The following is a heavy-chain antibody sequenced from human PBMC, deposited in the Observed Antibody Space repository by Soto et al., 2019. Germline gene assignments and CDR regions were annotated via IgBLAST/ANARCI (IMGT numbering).Heavy chain of an antibody. Sequence: TGGSLRLCCLVSGFTVNTNYMYWVRQAPGRGLEWVSAMYSGGDIHYADSVKGRFTISRDTSENTLYLRMDKLRVEDTAVYFCVSRIPSWVFVYWGQGTLVTVSS. CDR2: MYSGGDI. CDR1: GFTVNTNY. J-gene: IGHJ4*01. D-gene: IGHD3-16*01. V-gene: IGHV3-53*01. CDR3: VSRIPSWVFVY.